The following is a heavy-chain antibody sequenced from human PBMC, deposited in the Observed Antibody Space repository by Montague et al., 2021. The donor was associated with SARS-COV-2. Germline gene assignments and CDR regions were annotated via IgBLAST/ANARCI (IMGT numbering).Heavy chain of an antibody. CDR3: AKLYSYGPDFDY. V-gene: IGHV3-23*03. Sequence: SLRLSRAASGFTFSSYAMSWVRQAPGKGLEWVSVIYSGGSSTYYADSVKGRFTISRDNSKNTLYLQMNSLRAEDTAVYYCAKLYSYGPDFDYWGQGTLVTVSS. J-gene: IGHJ4*02. CDR2: IYSGGSST. CDR1: GFTFSSYA. D-gene: IGHD5-18*01.